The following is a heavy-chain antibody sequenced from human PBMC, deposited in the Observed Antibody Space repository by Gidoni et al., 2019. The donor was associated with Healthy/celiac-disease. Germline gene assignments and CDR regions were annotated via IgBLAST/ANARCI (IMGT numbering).Heavy chain of an antibody. Sequence: QVQLQESGPGLVKPSETLSLTCTVSGGSISSYYWSWIRQPAGKGLEWIGRIYTSGSTNYNPSLKSRVTMSVDTSKNQFSLKLSSVTAADTAVYYCARGSRGWELLSAWFDPWGQGTLVTVSS. J-gene: IGHJ5*02. CDR1: GGSISSYY. V-gene: IGHV4-4*07. CDR2: IYTSGST. D-gene: IGHD1-26*01. CDR3: ARGSRGWELLSAWFDP.